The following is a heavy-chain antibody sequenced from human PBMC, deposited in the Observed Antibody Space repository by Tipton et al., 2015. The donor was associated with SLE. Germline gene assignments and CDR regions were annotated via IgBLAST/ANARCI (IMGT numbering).Heavy chain of an antibody. J-gene: IGHJ4*02. D-gene: IGHD4-17*01. CDR3: AKDYNYDYPDYN. V-gene: IGHV4-4*02. Sequence: TLSLTCTVSGGSISSDNWWSWVRQPPGKGLEWIGEIDHSGSTNYNPSLTSRVSISLDKSRNQFSLRLSSVTAADTAVYYCAKDYNYDYPDYNWGQGTLVTVSS. CDR1: GGSISSDNW. CDR2: IDHSGST.